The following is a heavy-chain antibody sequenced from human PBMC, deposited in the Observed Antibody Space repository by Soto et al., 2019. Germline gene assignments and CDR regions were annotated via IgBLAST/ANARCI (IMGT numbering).Heavy chain of an antibody. Sequence: GSLRLSCAASGFTFSSYGMHWVRQAPGKGLEWVAVISYDGSNKYYADSVKGRFTISRDNSKNTLYLQMNSLRAEDTAVYYCAAHDYGDYDPGIDVWGQGTTVTVSS. CDR3: AAHDYGDYDPGIDV. D-gene: IGHD4-17*01. CDR2: ISYDGSNK. J-gene: IGHJ6*02. V-gene: IGHV3-30*03. CDR1: GFTFSSYG.